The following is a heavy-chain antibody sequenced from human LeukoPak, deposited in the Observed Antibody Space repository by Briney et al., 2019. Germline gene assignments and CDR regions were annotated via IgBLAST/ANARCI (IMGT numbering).Heavy chain of an antibody. Sequence: PSETLSLTCTVSGGSISSYYWSWIRQPPGKGLEWIAYIYYSGSTNYNPSLKSRVTISVDTSKNQFSLKLSSVTAADTAVYYCARGEYVWGSYRQYPPFDYWGQGTLVTVSS. CDR1: GGSISSYY. J-gene: IGHJ4*02. CDR3: ARGEYVWGSYRQYPPFDY. D-gene: IGHD3-16*02. V-gene: IGHV4-59*12. CDR2: IYYSGST.